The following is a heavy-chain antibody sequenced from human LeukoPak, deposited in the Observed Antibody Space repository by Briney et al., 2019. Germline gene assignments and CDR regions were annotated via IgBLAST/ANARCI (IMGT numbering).Heavy chain of an antibody. V-gene: IGHV3-7*03. D-gene: IGHD6-19*01. Sequence: GGSLRLSCAASEFTFSNYWMSWVRHAPGEGLEWVASIQKDGSQTYYSESVKGRFTISRDNSKNTLYLQMNSLRAEDTAVYYCAKDDAYSSGWLYYFDYWGQGTLVTVSS. CDR1: EFTFSNYW. CDR3: AKDDAYSSGWLYYFDY. CDR2: IQKDGSQT. J-gene: IGHJ4*02.